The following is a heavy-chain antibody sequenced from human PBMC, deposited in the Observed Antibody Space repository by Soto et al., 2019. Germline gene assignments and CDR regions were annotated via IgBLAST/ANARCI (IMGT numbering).Heavy chain of an antibody. CDR1: GLTFSSYS. CDR2: MWYYGSKK. D-gene: IGHD4-17*01. CDR3: ATQWGVTTAWYFDL. J-gene: IGHJ2*01. Sequence: QAQLVESVGGVVPPGRSLRLSCVASGLTFSSYSMHWVRQDPGEGLEWVAVMWYYGSKKYYTEPVKGRFTISRDNSKNPLYLSMASLRAEATAVYSCATQWGVTTAWYFDLWGRGTLVTVSS. V-gene: IGHV3-33*08.